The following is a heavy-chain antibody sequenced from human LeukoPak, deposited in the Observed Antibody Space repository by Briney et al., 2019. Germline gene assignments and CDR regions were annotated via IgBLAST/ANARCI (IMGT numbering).Heavy chain of an antibody. J-gene: IGHJ4*02. CDR1: GGSISSSSYY. D-gene: IGHD3-22*01. V-gene: IGHV4-39*01. CDR2: IYYSGST. CDR3: ARSHPDYYDSSGYLFDY. Sequence: SETLSLTCTVSGGSISSSSYYWGWIRQPPGKGLEWIGSIYYSGSTYYNPSLKSRVTISVDTSKNQFSLKLSSVTAADTAVYYCARSHPDYYDSSGYLFDYWGQGTLVTVS.